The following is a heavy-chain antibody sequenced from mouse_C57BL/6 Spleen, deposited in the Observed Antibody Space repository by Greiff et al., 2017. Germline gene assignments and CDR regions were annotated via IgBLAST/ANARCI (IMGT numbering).Heavy chain of an antibody. CDR2: INPSTGGT. Sequence: VQLQQSGPELVKPGASVKISCKASGYSFTGYYMNWVKQSPEKSLEWIGEINPSTGGTTYNQKFKAKATLTVDKSSSTAYMQLKSLTSEDSAVYYCARSGGHDDGDWYFDVWGTGTTVTVSS. D-gene: IGHD2-2*01. CDR3: ARSGGHDDGDWYFDV. J-gene: IGHJ1*03. CDR1: GYSFTGYY. V-gene: IGHV1-42*01.